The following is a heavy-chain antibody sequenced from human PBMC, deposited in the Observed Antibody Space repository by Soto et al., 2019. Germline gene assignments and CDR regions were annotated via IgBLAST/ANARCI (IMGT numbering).Heavy chain of an antibody. V-gene: IGHV5-51*01. CDR3: ARHSGVAEDGTD. CDR2: IYPGDSDT. J-gene: IGHJ1*01. Sequence: GESLKISCKGSGYSFTTNWIGWVRQMPGKGLEWMGVIYPGDSDTRYSPSFQGQVAISADKSINTAYLQWSSLKASDTAMYYCARHSGVAEDGTDWGQGTLVTVAS. D-gene: IGHD6-13*01. CDR1: GYSFTTNW.